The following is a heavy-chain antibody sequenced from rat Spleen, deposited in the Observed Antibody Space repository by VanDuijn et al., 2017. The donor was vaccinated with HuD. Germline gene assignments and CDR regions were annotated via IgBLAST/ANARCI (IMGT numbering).Heavy chain of an antibody. CDR1: GFTFSNYD. Sequence: EVQLVESGGGLMQPGRSLKLSCAASGFTFSNYDMAWVRQAPTKGLEWVASISPSGGSTYYREPVRDRFTISRDNGKNILYLQIDSLKSEDTATYYCARRVGYFDYWGQGVMVTVSS. CDR2: ISPSGGST. J-gene: IGHJ2*01. CDR3: ARRVGYFDY. V-gene: IGHV5S13*01.